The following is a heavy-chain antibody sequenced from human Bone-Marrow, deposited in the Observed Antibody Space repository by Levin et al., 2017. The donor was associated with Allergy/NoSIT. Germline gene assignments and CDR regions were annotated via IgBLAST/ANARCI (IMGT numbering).Heavy chain of an antibody. CDR3: ARPVYSSGWSYYFDF. CDR1: GYSFTTYW. CDR2: IYPGDFDI. V-gene: IGHV5-51*01. D-gene: IGHD6-19*01. Sequence: EASVKVSCKGSGYSFTTYWIAWVRQMPGKGLEWMGIIYPGDFDIRYSPSFQGQVTISADRSISTAYLQWNSLKASDTAMYYCARPVYSSGWSYYFDFWGQGTLVTVSS. J-gene: IGHJ4*02.